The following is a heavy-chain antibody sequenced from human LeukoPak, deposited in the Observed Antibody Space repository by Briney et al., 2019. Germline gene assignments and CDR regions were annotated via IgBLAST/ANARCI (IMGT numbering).Heavy chain of an antibody. J-gene: IGHJ4*02. Sequence: PGGSLRLSCAASGFTFSSYSMNWVRQAPGKGLEWVSSISSSSSYIYYADSVKGRFTISRDNAKNSLYLQMNSLRAEDTAVYYCAKDIGRFGELSYGYWGQGTLVTVSS. D-gene: IGHD3-10*01. CDR3: AKDIGRFGELSYGY. V-gene: IGHV3-21*04. CDR1: GFTFSSYS. CDR2: ISSSSSYI.